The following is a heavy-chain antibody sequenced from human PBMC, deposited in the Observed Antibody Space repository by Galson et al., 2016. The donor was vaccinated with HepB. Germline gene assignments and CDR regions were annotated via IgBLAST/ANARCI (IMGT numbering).Heavy chain of an antibody. CDR1: GFTFRTTS. J-gene: IGHJ4*02. CDR3: VTWLAAHFDQ. CDR2: IGTGSNI. V-gene: IGHV3-23*01. Sequence: SLRLSCATSGFTFRTTSMDWVRQTPGKGLEWVATIGTGSNIHYADFMRGRFIASRDNARNTVYLQMDNVRVEDTAKYHCVTWLAAHFDQWGQGTRVTVSS. D-gene: IGHD3-10*01.